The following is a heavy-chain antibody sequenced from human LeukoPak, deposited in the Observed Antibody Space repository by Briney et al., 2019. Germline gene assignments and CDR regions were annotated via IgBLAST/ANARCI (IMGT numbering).Heavy chain of an antibody. CDR1: GFTFSSYA. V-gene: IGHV3-23*01. J-gene: IGHJ5*02. CDR3: AKTAVVSYVLLTTSWFDP. CDR2: ISGSGGST. Sequence: GGSLRLSCAASGFTFSSYAMSWVRQAPGKGLEWVSAISGSGGSTYYADSVKGRFTISRDNSKNTLYLQMNSLRAEDTAVYYCAKTAVVSYVLLTTSWFDPWGQGTLVTVSS. D-gene: IGHD3-9*01.